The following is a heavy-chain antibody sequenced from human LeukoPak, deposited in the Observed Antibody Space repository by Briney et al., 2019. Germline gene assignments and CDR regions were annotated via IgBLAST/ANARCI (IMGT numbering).Heavy chain of an antibody. D-gene: IGHD3-10*01. CDR1: GGSISSGGYY. Sequence: SETLSLTCTVSGGSISSGGYYWSWIRQHPGKGLEWIGYIYYSGSTYYNPSLKSRVTISVDTSKNQFSLKLSSVTAADTAVYYCAASDYYGLAVAFDIWGQGTMVTVSS. CDR2: IYYSGST. V-gene: IGHV4-31*03. CDR3: AASDYYGLAVAFDI. J-gene: IGHJ3*02.